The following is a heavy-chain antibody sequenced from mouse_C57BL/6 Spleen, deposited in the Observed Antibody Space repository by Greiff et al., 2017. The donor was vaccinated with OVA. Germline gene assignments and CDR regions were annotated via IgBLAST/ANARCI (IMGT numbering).Heavy chain of an antibody. CDR2: IDPSDSYT. J-gene: IGHJ2*01. CDR3: ARDYEDDVNGLDY. D-gene: IGHD2-4*01. V-gene: IGHV1-69*01. Sequence: QVQLKQPGAELVMPGASVKLSCKASGYTFTSYWMHWVKQRPGQGLEWIGKIDPSDSYTNYNPKFKGKSTLTVDKSSSTAYMQLSSLTSEDSAVSYCARDYEDDVNGLDYWGQGTTLTVSS. CDR1: GYTFTSYW.